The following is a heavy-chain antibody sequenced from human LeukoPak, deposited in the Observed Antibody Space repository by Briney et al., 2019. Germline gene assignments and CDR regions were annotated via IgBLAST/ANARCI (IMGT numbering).Heavy chain of an antibody. CDR1: GFTFSSYS. V-gene: IGHV3-21*01. Sequence: PGGSLRLSCAASGFTFSSYSMNWVRQAPGKGLEWVSSISSSSSYIYYADSVKGRFTISRDNAKNSLYLQMNSLRAEDTAVYYCARDWCSGGSCSLFDYWGQGTLVTVSS. CDR2: ISSSSSYI. D-gene: IGHD2-15*01. J-gene: IGHJ4*02. CDR3: ARDWCSGGSCSLFDY.